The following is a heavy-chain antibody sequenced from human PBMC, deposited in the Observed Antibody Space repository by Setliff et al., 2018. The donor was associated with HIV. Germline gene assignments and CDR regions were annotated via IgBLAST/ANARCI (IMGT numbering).Heavy chain of an antibody. Sequence: PSETLSLTCTVSGGSISSSSYYWGWIRQPPGKGLEWIGSIYYSGSTYYNPSLKSRVTISVDTSKNQFSLKLSSVTAADTAVYYCARPLTTSYYFWGDAFAIWGQGTMVTVSS. V-gene: IGHV4-39*01. J-gene: IGHJ3*02. CDR2: IYYSGST. CDR3: ARPLTTSYYFWGDAFAI. CDR1: GGSISSSSYY. D-gene: IGHD3-10*02.